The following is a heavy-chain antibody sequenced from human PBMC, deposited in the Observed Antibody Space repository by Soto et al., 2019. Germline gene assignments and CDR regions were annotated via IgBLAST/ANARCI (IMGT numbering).Heavy chain of an antibody. V-gene: IGHV3-48*03. J-gene: IGHJ4*02. CDR1: GFTFSSYE. D-gene: IGHD6-19*01. CDR2: ISSSGSTI. CDR3: AKQTSSGWTYYFDY. Sequence: PVGSLRLSCAASGFTFSSYEMNWVRQAPGKGLEWVSYISSSGSTIYYADSVKGRFTISRDNAKNSLYLQMNSLRAEDTAVYYCAKQTSSGWTYYFDYWGQGTLVTVSS.